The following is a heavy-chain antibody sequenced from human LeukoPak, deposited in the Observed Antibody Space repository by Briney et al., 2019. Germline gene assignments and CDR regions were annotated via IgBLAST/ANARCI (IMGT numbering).Heavy chain of an antibody. J-gene: IGHJ6*02. V-gene: IGHV3-23*01. Sequence: PGGSLRLSCAASGFTFSSYAMSWVRQAPGKGLEWVSAISGSGGSTYYADSVKGRFTISRDNVKNSLYLQMNSLRAEDTAVYYCARGTYYDFWSGSKDYYGMDVWGQGTTVTVSS. CDR3: ARGTYYDFWSGSKDYYGMDV. CDR2: ISGSGGST. CDR1: GFTFSSYA. D-gene: IGHD3-3*01.